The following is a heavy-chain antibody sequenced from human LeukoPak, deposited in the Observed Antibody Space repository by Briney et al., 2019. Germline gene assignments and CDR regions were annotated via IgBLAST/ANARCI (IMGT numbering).Heavy chain of an antibody. CDR3: ARPRGCGSSRCNNFDY. V-gene: IGHV3-7*01. CDR1: GFIFRDFS. J-gene: IGHJ4*02. D-gene: IGHD2-2*01. Sequence: GGSLRLSCSVSGFIFRDFSMSWVRQAPGKGLEWVAKMNEYGSEIFYVDSVKGRFTISRDNGKNSLYLQMNRLRAEDTAVYYCARPRGCGSSRCNNFDYWGQGTLVTVSS. CDR2: MNEYGSEI.